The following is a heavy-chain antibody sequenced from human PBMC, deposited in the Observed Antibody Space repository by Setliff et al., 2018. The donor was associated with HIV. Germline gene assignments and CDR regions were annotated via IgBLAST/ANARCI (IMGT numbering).Heavy chain of an antibody. CDR2: IYHSGST. V-gene: IGHV4-4*02. D-gene: IGHD1-26*01. Sequence: SETLSLTCAVSGGSISSSNWWSWVRQPPGKGLEWIGEIYHSGSTNYNPSLKSRVTISVDTSKNQFSLKLSSVTAADTAVYYCARGGRELPPFADYYYYYGMDVWGQGTTVTVSS. J-gene: IGHJ6*02. CDR1: GGSISSSNW. CDR3: ARGGRELPPFADYYYYYGMDV.